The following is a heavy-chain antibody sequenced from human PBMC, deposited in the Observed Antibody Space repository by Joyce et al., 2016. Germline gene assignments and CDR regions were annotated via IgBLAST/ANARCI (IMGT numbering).Heavy chain of an antibody. V-gene: IGHV3-21*02. D-gene: IGHD2-21*01. CDR2: ISGDRRFI. Sequence: EVQLVESGGGLVKPGGSLKISCAASGFMFSTSSMSWFRQAAGKGLEWVSAISGDRRFIFHADSVGGRFTVSRYNAENSLYLQMKSLRVEDTAVYFCARGGLVYDYSMDVWGQGTTVIVSS. CDR1: GFMFSTSS. CDR3: ARGGLVYDYSMDV. J-gene: IGHJ6*02.